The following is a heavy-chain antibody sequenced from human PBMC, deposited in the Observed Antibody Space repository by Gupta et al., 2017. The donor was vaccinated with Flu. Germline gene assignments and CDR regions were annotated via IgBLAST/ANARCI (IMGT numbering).Heavy chain of an antibody. V-gene: IGHV2-5*02. CDR1: GFSLSTNGVG. D-gene: IGHD1-26*01. CDR2: IYWDDDK. Sequence: QITLKESGPTLVKPTQTLALTCTFSGFSLSTNGVGVTWIRQPPGKALECLALIYWDDDKRYRPSLRTRLTITKDTSKNQVVLTMTNMATIDTATYYCAHRMRGSFSAVDYWDQGTLVTVSS. CDR3: AHRMRGSFSAVDY. J-gene: IGHJ4*02.